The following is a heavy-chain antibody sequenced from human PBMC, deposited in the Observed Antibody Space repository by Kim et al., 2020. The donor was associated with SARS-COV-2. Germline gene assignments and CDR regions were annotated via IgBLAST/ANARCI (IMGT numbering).Heavy chain of an antibody. J-gene: IGHJ4*02. Sequence: GGSLRLSCAASGFTFSSYAMSWVRQAPGKGLEWVSAISGSGGSTYYADSVKGRFTISRGNSKNTLYLQMNSLRAEDTAVYYCAKDSQLLWFGESIPATSPYYFDYWGQGTLVTVSS. V-gene: IGHV3-23*01. CDR2: ISGSGGST. CDR1: GFTFSSYA. CDR3: AKDSQLLWFGESIPATSPYYFDY. D-gene: IGHD3-10*01.